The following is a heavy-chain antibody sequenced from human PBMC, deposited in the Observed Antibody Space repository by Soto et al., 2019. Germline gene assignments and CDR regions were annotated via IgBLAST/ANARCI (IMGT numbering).Heavy chain of an antibody. CDR1: GFTFSSYG. V-gene: IGHV3-30*18. J-gene: IGHJ6*01. Sequence: GWSLRLSCAASGFTFSSYGMHWVRQAPGKGLEWVAVISYDGSNKYYADSVKGRFTISRDNSKNTLYLQMNSLRAEDTAVYYCAKASHLGYCSSTSCYYYYGMDVCGQGTTGTV. CDR2: ISYDGSNK. CDR3: AKASHLGYCSSTSCYYYYGMDV. D-gene: IGHD2-2*01.